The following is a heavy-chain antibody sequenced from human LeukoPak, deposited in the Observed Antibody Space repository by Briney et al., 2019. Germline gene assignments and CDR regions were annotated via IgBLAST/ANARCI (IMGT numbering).Heavy chain of an antibody. Sequence: PSETLSLTCTVSGGSISSSSYYWGWIRQPPGKGLEWIGSIYYSGTTYYNPSLKSRITISVDTSKNQFSLKLSSVTAADTAVYYCARHYYDSSGYRRDYYFDYWGQETLVTVSS. CDR1: GGSISSSSYY. CDR2: IYYSGTT. CDR3: ARHYYDSSGYRRDYYFDY. V-gene: IGHV4-39*01. J-gene: IGHJ4*02. D-gene: IGHD3-22*01.